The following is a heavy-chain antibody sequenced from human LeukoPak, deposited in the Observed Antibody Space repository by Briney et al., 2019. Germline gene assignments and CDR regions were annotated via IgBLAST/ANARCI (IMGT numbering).Heavy chain of an antibody. CDR2: ISTDGSST. CDR1: GFTFSNYW. J-gene: IGHJ4*02. CDR3: GRGFALVPAGIPDY. D-gene: IGHD2-2*01. Sequence: GGSLRLSCAAAGFTFSNYWMHWVRQAPGEGLVWVSRISTDGSSTTYTDSVKGRFTISRDNAKNTLYLQMNSLRAEDTAIYYCGRGFALVPAGIPDYWGQGILVTVSS. V-gene: IGHV3-74*01.